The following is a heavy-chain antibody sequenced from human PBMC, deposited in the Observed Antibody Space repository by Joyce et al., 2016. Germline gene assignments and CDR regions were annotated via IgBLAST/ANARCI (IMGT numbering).Heavy chain of an antibody. J-gene: IGHJ4*02. V-gene: IGHV3-53*01. D-gene: IGHD4-23*01. CDR2: IYTDGRT. CDR1: GFTVSSTF. CDR3: ATERGRMVVTPYFDY. Sequence: EVQLVESGGGLIQPGGSLSLACAASGFTVSSTFMSWVRQTPGKGLEWVSVIYTDGRTYYADSVKGLFTISRDNSKNTLYLQMNSLRAEDTAIYYCATERGRMVVTPYFDYWGQGTLVTVSS.